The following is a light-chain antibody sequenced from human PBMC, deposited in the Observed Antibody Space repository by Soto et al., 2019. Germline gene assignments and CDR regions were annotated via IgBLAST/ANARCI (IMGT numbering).Light chain of an antibody. J-gene: IGLJ3*02. CDR3: QSYDSSLSGWV. CDR1: SSNIGAGYD. V-gene: IGLV1-40*01. CDR2: GNS. Sequence: QSVLTQPPSVSGAPGQRVTISCTGSSSNIGAGYDVHWYQQLPGTAPKLLIYGNSNRPSGVPDRFSGSKSGTSASLAITGLQAEDEADYYCQSYDSSLSGWVFAGGTTLT.